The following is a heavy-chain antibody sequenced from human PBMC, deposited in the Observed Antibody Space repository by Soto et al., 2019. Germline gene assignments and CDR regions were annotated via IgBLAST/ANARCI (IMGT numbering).Heavy chain of an antibody. CDR2: INHSGST. CDR3: ARGVRSGYRTGYFDY. J-gene: IGHJ4*02. V-gene: IGHV4-34*01. CDR1: GGSFSGYY. D-gene: IGHD6-13*01. Sequence: QVQLQQWGAGLLKPSETLSLTCAVYGGSFSGYYWSWIRQPPGKGLEWIGEINHSGSTNYNPSLKRRVTISVDTSKNQFTLKLSSVTAADTAVYYCARGVRSGYRTGYFDYWGQGTLVTVSS.